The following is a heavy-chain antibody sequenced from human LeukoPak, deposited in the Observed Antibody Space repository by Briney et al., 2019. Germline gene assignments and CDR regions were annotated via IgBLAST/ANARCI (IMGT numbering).Heavy chain of an antibody. Sequence: GGSLRLSCAASGFTFSSYAMSWVRQAPGKGLEWVSAISGSGGSTYYADSVKGRFTISRDNSKNTLYLQMNSLRAEDTAVYYCANSRHSEVHYDSSGYYDYWGQGTLVTVSS. D-gene: IGHD3-22*01. V-gene: IGHV3-23*01. J-gene: IGHJ4*02. CDR2: ISGSGGST. CDR1: GFTFSSYA. CDR3: ANSRHSEVHYDSSGYYDY.